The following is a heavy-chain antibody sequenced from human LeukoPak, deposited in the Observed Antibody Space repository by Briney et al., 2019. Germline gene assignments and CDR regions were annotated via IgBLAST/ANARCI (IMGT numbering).Heavy chain of an antibody. CDR1: GFTFSSYG. V-gene: IGHV3-30*02. J-gene: IGHJ4*02. CDR3: AIDFCSGSSCYIFDY. Sequence: GGSLRLSCAASGFTFSSYGMNWVRQAPGRGLEWVAFIQYDGTHKYYVDSVKGRFTISRDNSKSTLHLQMNSLRAEDTAVYYCAIDFCSGSSCYIFDYWGQGTLVTVSS. CDR2: IQYDGTHK. D-gene: IGHD2-15*01.